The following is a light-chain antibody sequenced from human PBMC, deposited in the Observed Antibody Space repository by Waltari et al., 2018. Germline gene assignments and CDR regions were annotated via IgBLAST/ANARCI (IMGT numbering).Light chain of an antibody. J-gene: IGLJ2*01. CDR1: SSNIGSNY. CDR3: AAWDDSLSGVV. CDR2: RNN. V-gene: IGLV1-47*01. Sequence: SGTPGQRVTISCSGSSSNIGSNYVYWYQQLPGTAPKLLIYRNNQRPSGVPDRFSGSKSGTSASLAISGLRSEDEADYYCAAWDDSLSGVVFGGGTKLTVL.